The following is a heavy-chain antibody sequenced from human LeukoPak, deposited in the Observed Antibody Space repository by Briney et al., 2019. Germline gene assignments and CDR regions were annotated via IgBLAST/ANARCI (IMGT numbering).Heavy chain of an antibody. D-gene: IGHD6-13*01. CDR3: ARSTPSSSWYDYYYMDV. V-gene: IGHV4-34*01. CDR2: INHSGST. J-gene: IGHJ6*03. Sequence: SETLSLTCAVYGGSFSGYYWSWIRQPPGKGLEWIGEINHSGSTNYNPSLKSRVTISVDTSKNQFSLKLSSVTAADTAVYYCARSTPSSSWYDYYYMDVWGKGTTVTVSS. CDR1: GGSFSGYY.